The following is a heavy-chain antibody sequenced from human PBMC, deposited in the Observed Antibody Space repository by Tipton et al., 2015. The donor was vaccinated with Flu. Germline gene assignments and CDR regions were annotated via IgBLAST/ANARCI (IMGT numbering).Heavy chain of an antibody. Sequence: LRLSCTVSGASISSSYWSWVRQPPGKGLECIGYIYHSGDINYNPSLKSRVTISMDTSKNQFSLKLTPVTATDTAVYYCARVGPDSSALDWGQGTRVTVSS. CDR2: IYHSGDI. D-gene: IGHD3-22*01. V-gene: IGHV4-59*08. CDR1: GASISSSY. J-gene: IGHJ4*02. CDR3: ARVGPDSSALD.